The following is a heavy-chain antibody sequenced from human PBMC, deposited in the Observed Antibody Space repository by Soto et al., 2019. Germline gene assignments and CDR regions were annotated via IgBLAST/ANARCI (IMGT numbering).Heavy chain of an antibody. D-gene: IGHD6-13*01. V-gene: IGHV3-23*01. Sequence: SLRLSCAPSGFTSSSYAMSWFRHAPEKGLEWVSAISGSGGSTDYADSVKGWFTISRDGSTNTLYLQMNSLRAEDTAVYYCVSLAGGIAAASNNCFDPWGQGTLVTVS. CDR1: GFTSSSYA. CDR2: ISGSGGST. J-gene: IGHJ5*02. CDR3: VSLAGGIAAASNNCFDP.